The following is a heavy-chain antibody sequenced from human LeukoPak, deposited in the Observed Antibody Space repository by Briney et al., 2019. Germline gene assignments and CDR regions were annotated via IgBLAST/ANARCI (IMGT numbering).Heavy chain of an antibody. V-gene: IGHV1-3*01. Sequence: ASVKVSCKASGYIFTDYSFHWLRQAPGQRLEWMGWINAGNGNTKYSQKFQGRVTITRDTSASTAYMELSSLRSEDTAVYYCARIARRSIVGATVFDAFDIWGQGTMVTVSS. D-gene: IGHD1-26*01. CDR1: GYIFTDYS. CDR3: ARIARRSIVGATVFDAFDI. CDR2: INAGNGNT. J-gene: IGHJ3*02.